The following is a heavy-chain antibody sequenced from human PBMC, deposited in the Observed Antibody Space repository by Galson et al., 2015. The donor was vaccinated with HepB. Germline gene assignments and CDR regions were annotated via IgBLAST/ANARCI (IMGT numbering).Heavy chain of an antibody. D-gene: IGHD2-15*01. Sequence: SLRLSCAASGFTFSSYAMHWVRQAPGKGLEWVAVISYDGSNKYYADSVKGRFTISRDNSKNTLYLQMNSLRAEDTAVYYCARDQGDMSGWGQGTLVTVSS. J-gene: IGHJ4*02. CDR3: ARDQGDMSG. CDR1: GFTFSSYA. V-gene: IGHV3-30*14. CDR2: ISYDGSNK.